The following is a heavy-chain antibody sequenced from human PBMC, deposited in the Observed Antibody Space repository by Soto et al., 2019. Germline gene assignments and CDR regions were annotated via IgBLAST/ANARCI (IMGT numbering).Heavy chain of an antibody. Sequence: GGSLRLSCAASGFTFSSYAMSWVRQAPGKGLEWVAAITGSGGSTYYADSVKGRFTISRDNSKNTLYLQMNSLRAEDTAVYYCEKYCDASGAYFDYWGKGTLVIV. V-gene: IGHV3-23*01. D-gene: IGHD3-10*01. J-gene: IGHJ4*02. CDR2: ITGSGGST. CDR3: EKYCDASGAYFDY. CDR1: GFTFSSYA.